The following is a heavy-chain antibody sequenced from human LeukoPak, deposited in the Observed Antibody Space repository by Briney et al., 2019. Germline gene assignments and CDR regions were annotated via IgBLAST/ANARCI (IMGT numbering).Heavy chain of an antibody. CDR2: IYYSGST. J-gene: IGHJ4*02. V-gene: IGHV4-31*03. Sequence: SQTLSLTCTVSGGSISSGGYYWSWIRQHPGKGLEWIGYIYYSGSTYYNPSLKIRVTISVDTSKNQFSLKLSSVTAADTAVYYCARGLDCGGDCYAYFDYWGQGTLVTVSS. D-gene: IGHD2-21*02. CDR3: ARGLDCGGDCYAYFDY. CDR1: GGSISSGGYY.